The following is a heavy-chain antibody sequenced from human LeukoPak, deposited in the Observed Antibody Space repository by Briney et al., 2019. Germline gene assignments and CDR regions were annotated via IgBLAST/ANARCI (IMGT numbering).Heavy chain of an antibody. CDR1: GFTVSSNY. CDR3: AREFDISRYGMDV. Sequence: GGSLRLSCAASGFTVSSNYMSWVRQAPGKGLEWVANIKQDGSEQYYVDSVKGRFTISRDNAKNSLYLQMNSLRAEDTAVYYCAREFDISRYGMDVWGQGTTVTVSS. CDR2: IKQDGSEQ. J-gene: IGHJ6*02. D-gene: IGHD3-9*01. V-gene: IGHV3-7*04.